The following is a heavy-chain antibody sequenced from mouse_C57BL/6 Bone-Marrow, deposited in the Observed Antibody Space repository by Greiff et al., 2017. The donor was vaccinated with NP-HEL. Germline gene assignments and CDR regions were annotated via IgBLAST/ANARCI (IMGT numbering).Heavy chain of an antibody. Sequence: QVQLQQSGPELVKPGASVKISCKASGYAFSSSWMNWVKQRPGKGLEWIGRIYPGDGDTNYNGKFKGKATLTADKSSSTAYMQLSSLTSEDSAVYFCARSSYYDSNRFAYWGQGTLVTVSA. CDR1: GYAFSSSW. CDR3: ARSSYYDSNRFAY. V-gene: IGHV1-82*01. J-gene: IGHJ3*01. CDR2: IYPGDGDT. D-gene: IGHD1-1*01.